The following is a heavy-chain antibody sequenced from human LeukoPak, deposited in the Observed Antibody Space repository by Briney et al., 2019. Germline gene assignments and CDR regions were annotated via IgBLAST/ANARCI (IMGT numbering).Heavy chain of an antibody. D-gene: IGHD3-16*02. Sequence: GGSLRLSCVAFEFTFSSYAMSWVRQAPGKGLEWVSGISGSGGSTYYADSVKGRFTISRDNSKNTLYLQMNSLRAEDTAVYYCAKDDDYVWGSYRYTAYFQHWGQGTLVTVSS. J-gene: IGHJ1*01. CDR1: EFTFSSYA. CDR2: ISGSGGST. CDR3: AKDDDYVWGSYRYTAYFQH. V-gene: IGHV3-23*01.